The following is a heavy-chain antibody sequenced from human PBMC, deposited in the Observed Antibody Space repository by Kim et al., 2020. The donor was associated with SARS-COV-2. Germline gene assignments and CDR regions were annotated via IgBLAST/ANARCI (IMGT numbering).Heavy chain of an antibody. CDR1: GFTFSNAW. D-gene: IGHD2-2*01. V-gene: IGHV3-15*01. CDR2: IKSNTDGGTT. Sequence: GGSLRLSCAASGFTFSNAWMNWVRQAPGKGLEWVGRIKSNTDGGTTDYAAPVKGRFTISRDESKTSLYLQMNSLKTEDTATYYFTTDLPLLTGMDVWGQGTTVTVSS. CDR3: TTDLPLLTGMDV. J-gene: IGHJ6*02.